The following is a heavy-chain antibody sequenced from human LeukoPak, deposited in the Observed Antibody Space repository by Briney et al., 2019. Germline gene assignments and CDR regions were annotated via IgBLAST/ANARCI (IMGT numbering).Heavy chain of an antibody. CDR3: ASELGSYGSGSYYKDFDY. CDR1: GYTFTGYY. D-gene: IGHD3-10*01. CDR2: INPNSGGT. Sequence: ASVKVSCKASGYTFTGYYMHWVRQAPGQGLEWMGWINPNSGGTNYAQKFQGRVTMTRDTSISTAYMELSRLRSDETAVYYCASELGSYGSGSYYKDFDYWGQGTLVTVSS. V-gene: IGHV1-2*02. J-gene: IGHJ4*02.